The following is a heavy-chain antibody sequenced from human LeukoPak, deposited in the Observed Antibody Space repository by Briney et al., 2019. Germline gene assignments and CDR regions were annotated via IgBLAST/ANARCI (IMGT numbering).Heavy chain of an antibody. V-gene: IGHV3-74*01. CDR3: TRVGYIDEGIDY. Sequence: PGGSLRLSCVASGFTLSSYWMHWVRQPPGKGLVWVSRIKSDGSDINYADSVKGRFTISRDNAKNTLYLQMSSLSAEDTAIYYCTRVGYIDEGIDYWGQGTLVTVSS. CDR1: GFTLSSYW. J-gene: IGHJ4*02. D-gene: IGHD5-24*01. CDR2: IKSDGSDI.